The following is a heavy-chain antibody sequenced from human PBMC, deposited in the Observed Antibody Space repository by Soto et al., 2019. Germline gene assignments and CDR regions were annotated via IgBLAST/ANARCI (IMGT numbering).Heavy chain of an antibody. J-gene: IGHJ5*02. CDR3: ARGSSGWFVGRAGFDP. CDR1: GGSFRGYY. Sequence: PSGTLSLTCAVYGGSFRGYYVSWIRQPPGKGLEWIGEINHSGSTNYNPSLKSRVTISVDTSKNQFSLKLSSVTAADKAVYYCARGSSGWFVGRAGFDPWGQGTLVTVSS. D-gene: IGHD6-19*01. V-gene: IGHV4-34*01. CDR2: INHSGST.